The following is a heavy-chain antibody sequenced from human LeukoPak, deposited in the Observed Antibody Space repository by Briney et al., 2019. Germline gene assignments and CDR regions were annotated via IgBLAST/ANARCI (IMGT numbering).Heavy chain of an antibody. CDR3: ARRQAVGAMSDFHN. D-gene: IGHD1-26*01. J-gene: IGHJ4*02. V-gene: IGHV3-30*02. CDR2: LLYDGSTQ. CDR1: GFTRSGYG. Sequence: GGSLRLSCAVSGFTRSGYGVHWVRQAPGRGLEWVAFLLYDGSTQYYRDSVKGRFTISRDNSKTTVYLQMNSLRVEDTAVYYCARRQAVGAMSDFHNGGQGTLVTVSS.